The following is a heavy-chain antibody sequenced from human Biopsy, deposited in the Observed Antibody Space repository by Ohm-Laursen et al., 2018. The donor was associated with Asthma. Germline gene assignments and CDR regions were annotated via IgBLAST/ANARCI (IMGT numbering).Heavy chain of an antibody. CDR1: AYTFIGYH. CDR2: INPTGGAT. CDR3: ARVQKSPGDRWFDP. V-gene: IGHV1-2*06. D-gene: IGHD7-27*01. Sequence: ASVKASCKVSAYTFIGYHLHWVRQAPGEGLEWMGRINPTGGATIYAQKFQGRVTMTRNTSISTAYMELSRLTSDDTAVYYCARVQKSPGDRWFDPWGPGTLVTVSS. J-gene: IGHJ5*02.